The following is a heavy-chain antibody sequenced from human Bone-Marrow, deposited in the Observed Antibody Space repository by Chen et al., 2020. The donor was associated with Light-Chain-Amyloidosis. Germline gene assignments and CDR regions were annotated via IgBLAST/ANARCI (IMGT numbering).Heavy chain of an antibody. CDR3: ARAPPYDSGTSGLDY. CDR1: GHLITDGYY. CDR2: VYHTGDA. Sequence: QLQLQESGPGLVQPSETLSLTCVVSGHLITDGYYWGWIRQPPGKGLEWIGNVYHTGDAQYNASLESRVTIAVDTAKNQFSLKLTSVTAEDTAVYYCARAPPYDSGTSGLDYWGQGTLVIVSS. V-gene: IGHV4-38-2*01. D-gene: IGHD3-10*01. J-gene: IGHJ4*02.